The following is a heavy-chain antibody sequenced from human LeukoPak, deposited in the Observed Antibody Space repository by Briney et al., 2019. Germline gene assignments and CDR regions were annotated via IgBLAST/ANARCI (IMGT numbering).Heavy chain of an antibody. CDR1: GFTFSSYE. Sequence: PGGSLRLSCAASGFTFSSYEMNWVRQAPGEGLEWVSYISSSGSTIYYADSVKGRFTISRDNAKNSLYLQMNSLRAEDTAVYYCARTGLGYVDYWGQGTLVTVSS. CDR2: ISSSGSTI. CDR3: ARTGLGYVDY. V-gene: IGHV3-48*03. D-gene: IGHD2-15*01. J-gene: IGHJ4*02.